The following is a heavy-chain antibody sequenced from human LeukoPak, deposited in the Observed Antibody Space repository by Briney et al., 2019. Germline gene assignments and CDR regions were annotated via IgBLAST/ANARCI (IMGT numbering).Heavy chain of an antibody. J-gene: IGHJ4*02. CDR1: GGSISSSSYY. Sequence: SETLSLTCTVSGGSISSSSYYWGWIRQPPGKGLEWIGSIYYSGSTYYNPSLKSRVTISVDTSKNQFSLKLSSVTAADAAVYYCARGKRVGANSDYWGQGTVVTVCS. D-gene: IGHD1-26*01. V-gene: IGHV4-39*07. CDR3: ARGKRVGANSDY. CDR2: IYYSGST.